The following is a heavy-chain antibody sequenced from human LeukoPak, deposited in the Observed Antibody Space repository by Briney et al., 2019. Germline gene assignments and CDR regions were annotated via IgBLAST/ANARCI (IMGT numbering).Heavy chain of an antibody. CDR1: GGSISSGGYY. CDR3: ARFYAVTTGPYYYYYMDV. J-gene: IGHJ6*03. Sequence: PSQTLSLTCTVSGGSISSGGYYWGWIRQPRGKGLEWIGYIYYSGSTNYNPPLKSRVTISVDTSKNQFSLKLSSVTAADTAVYYCARFYAVTTGPYYYYYMDVWGKGTTVTVSS. CDR2: IYYSGST. V-gene: IGHV4-61*08. D-gene: IGHD2/OR15-2a*01.